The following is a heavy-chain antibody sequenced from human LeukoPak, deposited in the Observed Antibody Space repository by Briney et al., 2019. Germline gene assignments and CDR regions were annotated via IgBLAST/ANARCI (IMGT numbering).Heavy chain of an antibody. CDR1: GFTFRSYG. V-gene: IGHV3-33*01. CDR3: ARDGDSYGFDY. CDR2: IWYDGSNK. J-gene: IGHJ4*02. Sequence: WGSLRLSCAASGFTFRSYGMHWVRQAAGKGLEWVTFIWYDGSNKYYSDSVKGRFTISRDNSKNTLYLQMNSLRAEDTAVYYCARDGDSYGFDYWGQGTLVTVSS. D-gene: IGHD5-18*01.